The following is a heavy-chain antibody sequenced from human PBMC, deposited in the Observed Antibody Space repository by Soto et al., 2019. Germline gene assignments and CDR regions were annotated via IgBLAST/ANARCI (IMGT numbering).Heavy chain of an antibody. J-gene: IGHJ4*02. CDR1: GFAFSTYT. D-gene: IGHD2-15*01. Sequence: EVQLLESGGGLVQPGGSLRLSCAASGFAFSTYTMSWLRQAPGKGLEWVSAINPSGGYTYADSVEGRFTISRDNSKNTLYLQMNSLRVEDTAIYYCAKARDFTVTYSWFDYWGQGTLLTVSS. CDR3: AKARDFTVTYSWFDY. V-gene: IGHV3-23*01. CDR2: INPSGGYT.